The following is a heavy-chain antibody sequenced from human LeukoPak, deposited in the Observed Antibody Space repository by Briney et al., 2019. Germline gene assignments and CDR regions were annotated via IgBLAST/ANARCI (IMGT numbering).Heavy chain of an antibody. CDR1: GGTFSSYA. D-gene: IGHD5-24*01. CDR3: ARVGGIERWLQLGAFDI. V-gene: IGHV1-69*05. J-gene: IGHJ3*02. Sequence: ASVKVSCKASGGTFSSYAISWVRQAPGQGLEWMGRIIPIFGTANYAQKFQGRVTITTDESTSTACMELSSLRSEDTAVYYCARVGGIERWLQLGAFDIWGQGTMVTVSS. CDR2: IIPIFGTA.